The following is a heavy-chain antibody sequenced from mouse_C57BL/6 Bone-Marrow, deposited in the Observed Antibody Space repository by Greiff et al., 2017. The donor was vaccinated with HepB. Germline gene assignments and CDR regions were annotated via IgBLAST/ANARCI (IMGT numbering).Heavy chain of an antibody. CDR2: IHPHSGST. Sequence: VQLQQPGAELVKPGASVKLSCKASGYTFTSYWMHWVKQRPGQGLEWIGMIHPHSGSTNYNEKFKSKATLTVDKSSSTAYMQRSSLTSEDSAVYDCVILGWAYWGQGTLVTVCA. D-gene: IGHD1-1*01. V-gene: IGHV1-64*01. CDR3: VILGWAY. CDR1: GYTFTSYW. J-gene: IGHJ3*01.